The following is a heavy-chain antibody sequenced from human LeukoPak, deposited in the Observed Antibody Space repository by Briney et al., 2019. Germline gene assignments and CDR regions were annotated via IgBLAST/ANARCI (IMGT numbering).Heavy chain of an antibody. Sequence: GESLKISCKGSGYPFTTYWIGWVRQMPGKGLEWMGIIYPGDSDTRYRPSFQGRVTISADKSISTAYLQWNSLKASDTAVYYCARLAVAGLDYWGQGTLVTVSS. CDR2: IYPGDSDT. CDR1: GYPFTTYW. D-gene: IGHD6-19*01. J-gene: IGHJ4*02. V-gene: IGHV5-51*01. CDR3: ARLAVAGLDY.